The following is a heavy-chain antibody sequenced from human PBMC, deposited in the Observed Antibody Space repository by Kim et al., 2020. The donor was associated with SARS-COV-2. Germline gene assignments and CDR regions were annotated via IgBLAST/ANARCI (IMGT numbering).Heavy chain of an antibody. CDR2: IDPSHSYT. Sequence: GESLKISCKGSGYRFSTYWISWVRQMPGKGLEWMGRIDPSHSYTNYSPSFQGHVTISADKSRSTAYLQWSSLKASDTATYYCARGSGWGSSGYFDFWGQAVLVTVSS. J-gene: IGHJ4*02. D-gene: IGHD2-21*01. CDR1: GYRFSTYW. CDR3: ARGSGWGSSGYFDF. V-gene: IGHV5-10-1*01.